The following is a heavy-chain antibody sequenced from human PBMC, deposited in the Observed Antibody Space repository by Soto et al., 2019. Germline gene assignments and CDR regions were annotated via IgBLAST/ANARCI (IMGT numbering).Heavy chain of an antibody. D-gene: IGHD2-2*01. V-gene: IGHV3-7*01. CDR3: ARNLEAIVLVPAATPIDY. CDR1: GFTFSDYW. CDR2: IKQDGNEK. J-gene: IGHJ4*02. Sequence: GGSLRLSCAVSGFTFSDYWMSWVRQAPGKGLEWVANIKQDGNEKYYVDSVKGRFTISRDNAKNSLYLQMNSLRAEDTAVCYCARNLEAIVLVPAATPIDYWGQGTLVTVSS.